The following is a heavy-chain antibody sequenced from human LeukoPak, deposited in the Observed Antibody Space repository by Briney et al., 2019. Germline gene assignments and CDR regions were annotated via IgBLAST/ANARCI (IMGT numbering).Heavy chain of an antibody. V-gene: IGHV4-34*08. D-gene: IGHD3-3*01. CDR3: ATDYYDFWSGYFRY. J-gene: IGHJ4*02. Sequence: GSLRLSCAASGFTFSSYAMSWVRQAPGKGLEWIGEINHSGSTNYNPSLKSRVTISVDTSKNQFSLKLSSVTAADTAVYYCATDYYDFWSGYFRYWGQGTLVTVSS. CDR1: GFTFSSYA. CDR2: INHSGST.